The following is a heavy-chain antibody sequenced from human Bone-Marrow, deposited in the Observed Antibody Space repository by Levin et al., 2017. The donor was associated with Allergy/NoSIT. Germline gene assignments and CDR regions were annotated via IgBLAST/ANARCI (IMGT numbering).Heavy chain of an antibody. D-gene: IGHD2-15*01. Sequence: GESLKISCKASGYTFTGYYMHWVRQAPGQGLEWMGRINPNSGGTNYAQKFQGRVTMTRDTSISTAYMELSRLRSDDTAVYYCARDLVGYCSGFGRFDPWGQGTLVTVSS. V-gene: IGHV1-2*06. CDR3: ARDLVGYCSGFGRFDP. CDR1: GYTFTGYY. CDR2: INPNSGGT. J-gene: IGHJ5*02.